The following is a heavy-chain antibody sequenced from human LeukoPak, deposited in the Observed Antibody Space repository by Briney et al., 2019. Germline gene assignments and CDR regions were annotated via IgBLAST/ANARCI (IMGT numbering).Heavy chain of an antibody. CDR3: ARRSGYPNWFDP. V-gene: IGHV3-66*04. CDR2: IYSGGDT. D-gene: IGHD3-22*01. CDR1: GFSVSSQY. Sequence: GGSLRLSCAASGFSVSSQYMSWVRQAPGKGLEWVSVIYSGGDTYYADSVKGRFTISRDNSNNTLYLQMNSLTVEDTAVYYCARRSGYPNWFDPWGQGTLVTVSS. J-gene: IGHJ5*02.